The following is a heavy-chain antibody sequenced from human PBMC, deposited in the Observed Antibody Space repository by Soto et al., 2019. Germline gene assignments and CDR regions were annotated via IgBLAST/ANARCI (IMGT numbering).Heavy chain of an antibody. CDR1: GGSISSGGYY. J-gene: IGHJ5*02. D-gene: IGHD2-21*02. CDR3: ARVFVPYCGGDCRGGYWFDP. Sequence: PSETLSLTCTVSGGSISSGGYYWSWIRQHPGKGLEWIGYIYYSGSTYYNPSLKSRVTISVDTSKNQFSLKLSSVTAADTAVYYCARVFVPYCGGDCRGGYWFDPWGQGTLVTVSS. V-gene: IGHV4-31*03. CDR2: IYYSGST.